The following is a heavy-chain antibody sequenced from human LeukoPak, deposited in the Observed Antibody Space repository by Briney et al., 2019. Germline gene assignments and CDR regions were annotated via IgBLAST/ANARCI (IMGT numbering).Heavy chain of an antibody. CDR1: GFTFSSYS. Sequence: GGSLRLSCAVSGFTFSSYSMNWVRQAPGKGLEWLSYISSSSSTIFYADSVKGRFTISRDNAKNSLYLQLNSLRDEDTAVYFCARDKGTYHNKYSFDYWGQGTLVTVSS. J-gene: IGHJ4*02. D-gene: IGHD1-14*01. V-gene: IGHV3-48*02. CDR3: ARDKGTYHNKYSFDY. CDR2: ISSSSSTI.